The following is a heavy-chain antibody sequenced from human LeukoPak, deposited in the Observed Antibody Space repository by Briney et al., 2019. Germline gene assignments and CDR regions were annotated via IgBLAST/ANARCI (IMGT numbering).Heavy chain of an antibody. D-gene: IGHD6-13*01. J-gene: IGHJ3*02. Sequence: GGSLRLSCVASGFTFSNYAMSWVRQAPGKGLEWVPYISSSSSTIYYADSVKGRFTISRDNAKNSLYLQMNSLRAEDTAVYYCAREAGNLDAFDIWGQGTMVTVSS. V-gene: IGHV3-48*04. CDR3: AREAGNLDAFDI. CDR2: ISSSSSTI. CDR1: GFTFSNYA.